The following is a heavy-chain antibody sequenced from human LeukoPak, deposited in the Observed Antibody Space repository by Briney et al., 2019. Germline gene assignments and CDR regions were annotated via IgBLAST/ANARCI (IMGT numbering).Heavy chain of an antibody. J-gene: IGHJ4*02. V-gene: IGHV4-38-2*02. CDR2: IYHSGST. CDR3: ARVRDRSSYFYDLDY. CDR1: GYSISSGYY. D-gene: IGHD3-22*01. Sequence: SETLSLTCTVSGYSISSGYYWGWIRQPPGKGLEWIGSIYHSGSTYYNPSLKSRVTISVDTSKNQFSLKLSSVTAADTAVYYCARVRDRSSYFYDLDYWGQGTLVTVSS.